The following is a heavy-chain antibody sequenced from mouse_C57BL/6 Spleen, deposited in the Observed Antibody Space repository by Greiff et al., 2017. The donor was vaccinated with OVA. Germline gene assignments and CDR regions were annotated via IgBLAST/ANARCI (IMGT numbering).Heavy chain of an antibody. CDR2: IYPRSGNT. CDR3: AREEYINYARDY. CDR1: GYTFTSYG. D-gene: IGHD1-1*01. J-gene: IGHJ4*01. Sequence: QVQLQESGAELARPGASVKLSCKASGYTFTSYGISWVKQRTGQGLEWIGEIYPRSGNTYYNEKFQGKATLTADKSSSTAYMELRSLTSEDSAVYFCAREEYINYARDYWGQGTSVTVSS. V-gene: IGHV1-81*01.